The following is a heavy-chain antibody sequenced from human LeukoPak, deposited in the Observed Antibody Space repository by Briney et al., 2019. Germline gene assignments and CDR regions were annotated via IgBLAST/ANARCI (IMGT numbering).Heavy chain of an antibody. CDR2: IRQHGIEK. J-gene: IGHJ6*02. D-gene: IGHD1-7*01. CDR1: GFTFKNYL. V-gene: IGHV3-7*01. CDR3: ARVNFNYDYGMDV. Sequence: GGSLRLSCAASGFTFKNYLMSWVRQAPGKGLEWVANIRQHGIEKYYASSLVGRISISRDNAKNSLYLQMNSLRAEDTAVYYCARVNFNYDYGMDVWGQGTTVTVSS.